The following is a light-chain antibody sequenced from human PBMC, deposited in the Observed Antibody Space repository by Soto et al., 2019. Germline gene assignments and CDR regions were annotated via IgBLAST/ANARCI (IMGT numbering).Light chain of an antibody. CDR1: QGISSW. Sequence: SEMTQSPSSVSASGGDRVSITGGASQGISSWLAWYQQKPGKAPKLLIYAASSLQSGVPSRFSGRASGTDFTLTISSLHPEDFATYHCQPATSFPRPTFAAGTKVDI. V-gene: IGKV1-12*01. CDR3: QPATSFPRPT. CDR2: AAS. J-gene: IGKJ4*01.